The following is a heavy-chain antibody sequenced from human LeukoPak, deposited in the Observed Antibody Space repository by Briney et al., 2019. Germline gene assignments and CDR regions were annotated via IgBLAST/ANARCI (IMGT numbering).Heavy chain of an antibody. CDR2: TYYRSKWFN. D-gene: IGHD5/OR15-5a*01. CDR1: GDSVSRNSAA. CDR3: VRGVAVSGFDY. J-gene: IGHJ4*02. V-gene: IGHV6-1*01. Sequence: SQTLSLTCAISGDSVSRNSAARNWIRQSPSRGLEWLGRTYYRSKWFNDYAVSVQSRITINPDTSTNQVSLQLNSVTPEDTAVYYCVRGVAVSGFDYWGQGTLVTVSS.